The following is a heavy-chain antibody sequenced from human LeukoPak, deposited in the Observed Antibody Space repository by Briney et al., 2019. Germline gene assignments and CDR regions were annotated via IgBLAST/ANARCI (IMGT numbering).Heavy chain of an antibody. CDR2: INPNSGGT. CDR3: ARYLEGVD. CDR1: GYTFTAYY. D-gene: IGHD3-16*01. Sequence: PRASVKVSCKASGYTFTAYYLHWVRQAPGQGLEWVGRINPNSGGTDYAQKFQGRVTVTRDTSISTAHMELSRLRSDDTAVYYCARYLEGVDWGQGTLVTVSS. J-gene: IGHJ4*02. V-gene: IGHV1-2*02.